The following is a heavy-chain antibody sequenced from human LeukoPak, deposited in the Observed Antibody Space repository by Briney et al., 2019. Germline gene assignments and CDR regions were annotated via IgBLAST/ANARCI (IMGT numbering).Heavy chain of an antibody. V-gene: IGHV3-21*01. CDR3: ARAGYCSGGSCYPN. CDR2: ISSSSSYI. J-gene: IGHJ1*01. CDR1: GFTFSSYS. Sequence: GGSLRLSCAASGFTFSSYSMDWVRQAPGEGLEWVSSISSSSSYIYYRDSVKGRFTISRDKAQTTLYLPINSLRAEDTAVYYCARAGYCSGGSCYPNWGPGTLVTVSS. D-gene: IGHD2-15*01.